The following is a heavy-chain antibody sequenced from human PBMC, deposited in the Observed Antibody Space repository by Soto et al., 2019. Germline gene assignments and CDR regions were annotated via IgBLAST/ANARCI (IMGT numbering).Heavy chain of an antibody. CDR3: ARDRNPYYYDKSGFFYADY. CDR2: INAGNGNT. Sequence: QVQVVQSGAEVKKPGASVKVSCKTSGYTVTSYVIHWVRQAPGQRPEWMGWINAGNGNTKFSQKFQDRVSITRDTSASTAYMELSSLRSEDTAFYYCARDRNPYYYDKSGFFYADYWGQGTLVTVSS. D-gene: IGHD3-22*01. V-gene: IGHV1-3*01. J-gene: IGHJ4*02. CDR1: GYTVTSYV.